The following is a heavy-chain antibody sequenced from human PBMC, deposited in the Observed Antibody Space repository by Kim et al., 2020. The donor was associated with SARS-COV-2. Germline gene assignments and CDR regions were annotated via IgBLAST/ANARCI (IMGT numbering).Heavy chain of an antibody. CDR1: GGSFSGYY. CDR2: INHSGST. V-gene: IGHV4-34*01. J-gene: IGHJ3*02. D-gene: IGHD3-10*01. Sequence: SETLSLTCAVYGGSFSGYYWSWIRQPPGKGLEWIGEINHSGSTNYNPSLKSRVTISVDTSKNQFSLKLSSVTAADTAVYYCARGLYGYAFDIWGQGTMVTVSS. CDR3: ARGLYGYAFDI.